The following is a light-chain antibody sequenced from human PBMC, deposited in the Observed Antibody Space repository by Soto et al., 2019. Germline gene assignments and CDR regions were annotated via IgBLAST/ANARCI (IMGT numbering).Light chain of an antibody. CDR3: SSYAGSNNLV. CDR1: SSDVGGYNY. CDR2: EVS. V-gene: IGLV2-8*01. J-gene: IGLJ1*01. Sequence: QSALTQPPSASGSPGQSVTISCTGTSSDVGGYNYVSWYQQHPGKAPKLMIYEVSKWPSGVPDRFSGSKSGNTASLTVSGLQAEDEADCYCSSYAGSNNLVFGTGTKVTVL.